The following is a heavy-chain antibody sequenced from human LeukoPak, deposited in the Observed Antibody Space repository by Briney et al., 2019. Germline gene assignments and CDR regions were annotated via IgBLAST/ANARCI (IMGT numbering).Heavy chain of an antibody. Sequence: PSETLSLPCTVSGGYISNNYGSWIRQPPGKGLEWIGYIYYSGSTNYNPSLKSRVTISVDTSKNQFSLKLSSVTATDTAVYYCARHPGNDFGDYETDWGQGTLVTVSS. CDR1: GGYISNNY. D-gene: IGHD4-17*01. CDR3: ARHPGNDFGDYETD. J-gene: IGHJ4*02. V-gene: IGHV4-59*08. CDR2: IYYSGST.